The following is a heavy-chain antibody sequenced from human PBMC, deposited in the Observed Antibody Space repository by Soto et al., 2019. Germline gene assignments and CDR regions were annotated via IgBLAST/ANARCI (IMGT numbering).Heavy chain of an antibody. D-gene: IGHD5-18*01. CDR1: GYTLTELS. CDR2: IIPIFGTA. Sequence: ASVKVSCKVSGYTLTELSMHWVRQAPGKGLEWMGGIIPIFGTANYAQKSQGRVTITADESTSTAYMELSSLRSEDTAVYYCARGLYSYGLNAYFDYWGQGTLVTVSS. CDR3: ARGLYSYGLNAYFDY. J-gene: IGHJ4*02. V-gene: IGHV1-69*13.